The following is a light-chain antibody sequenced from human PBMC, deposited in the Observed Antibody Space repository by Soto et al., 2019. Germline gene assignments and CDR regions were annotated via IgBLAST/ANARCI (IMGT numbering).Light chain of an antibody. CDR2: EVS. V-gene: IGLV2-14*01. CDR3: ASYTSSSTSVI. Sequence: QSVLTQPASVSGSPGQSITISCTGTSSDVGGYKYVSWYQQHPDKAPKLIIFEVSNRPSGISSPFSGSKSGNTGSLTISGLQAEDEADYYCASYTSSSTSVIFGRGTKLTVL. CDR1: SSDVGGYKY. J-gene: IGLJ2*01.